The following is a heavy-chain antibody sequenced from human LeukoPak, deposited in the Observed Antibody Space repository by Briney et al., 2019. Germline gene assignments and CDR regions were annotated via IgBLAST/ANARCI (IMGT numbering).Heavy chain of an antibody. Sequence: SETLSLTCTVSGGSISSYCWSWIRQPPGKGLEWIGYIYYSGSTNYNPSLKSRVTISVDTSKNQFSLKLSSVTAADTAVYYCARHGSYYDFWSGYYTGNWFDPWGQGTLVTVSS. D-gene: IGHD3-3*01. CDR2: IYYSGST. V-gene: IGHV4-59*08. CDR3: ARHGSYYDFWSGYYTGNWFDP. J-gene: IGHJ5*02. CDR1: GGSISSYC.